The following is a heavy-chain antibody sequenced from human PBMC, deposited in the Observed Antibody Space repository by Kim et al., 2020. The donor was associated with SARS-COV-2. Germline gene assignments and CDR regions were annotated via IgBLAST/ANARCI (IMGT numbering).Heavy chain of an antibody. CDR1: GGSFSGYY. CDR3: AHRGYGMDV. Sequence: SETLSLTCAVYGGSFSGYYWSWIRQPPGKGLEWIGEINHSGSTNYNPSLKSRVTISVDTSKNQFSLKLSSVTAADTAVYYCAHRGYGMDVWGQGTTVTVSS. V-gene: IGHV4-34*01. CDR2: INHSGST. J-gene: IGHJ6*02.